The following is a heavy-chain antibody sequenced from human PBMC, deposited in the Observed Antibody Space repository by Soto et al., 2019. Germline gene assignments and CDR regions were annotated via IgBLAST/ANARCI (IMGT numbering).Heavy chain of an antibody. Sequence: ASVKVSCKASGYTFTSYGISWVRQAPGQGLEWMGWISAYNGNTNYAQKLQGRVTMTTDTSTSTAYMELRSLRSDDTAVYYCARGEERGYSYGFVDYWGQGTPVTVSS. V-gene: IGHV1-18*01. CDR1: GYTFTSYG. CDR2: ISAYNGNT. J-gene: IGHJ4*02. D-gene: IGHD5-18*01. CDR3: ARGEERGYSYGFVDY.